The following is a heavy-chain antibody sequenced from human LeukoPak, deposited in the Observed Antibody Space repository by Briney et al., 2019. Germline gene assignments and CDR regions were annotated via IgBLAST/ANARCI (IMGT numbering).Heavy chain of an antibody. CDR3: ARDSWSYYGSGSRDHNWFDP. CDR1: GGSISSGGYC. J-gene: IGHJ5*02. CDR2: IYYSGST. D-gene: IGHD3-10*01. V-gene: IGHV4-31*11. Sequence: PSETLSLTCAVSGGSISSGGYCWSSIRQHPGKGLEWIGYIYYSGSTYYNPSLKSRVTISVDTSKNQFSLKLSSVTAADTAVYYCARDSWSYYGSGSRDHNWFDPWGQGTLVTVSS.